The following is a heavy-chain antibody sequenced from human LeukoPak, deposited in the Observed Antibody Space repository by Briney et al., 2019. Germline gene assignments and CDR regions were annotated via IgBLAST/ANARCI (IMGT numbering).Heavy chain of an antibody. CDR2: INHSGST. V-gene: IGHV4-34*01. D-gene: IGHD5-24*01. Sequence: SETLSLTCAVYDGSLSGYIWSWIRQPPGKGVEWIGEINHSGSTDYNPSLKSRVTMSVDTSRNQFSLKLNSVTAADAAVYYCVRADGRDGYRGLVDYWGQGTLVTVSA. CDR3: VRADGRDGYRGLVDY. CDR1: DGSLSGYI. J-gene: IGHJ4*02.